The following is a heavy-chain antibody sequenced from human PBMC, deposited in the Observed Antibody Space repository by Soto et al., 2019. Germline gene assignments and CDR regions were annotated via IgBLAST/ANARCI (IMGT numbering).Heavy chain of an antibody. CDR1: GFTFSSYA. D-gene: IGHD2-2*02. Sequence: QVQLVESGGGVVQPGRSLRLSCAASGFTFSSYAMHWVRQAPGKGVEWVAVISYDGSNKYYADSVKGRFTISRDNSKNTLYLQMNSLRAEDTAVYYCAREGLVPAATPWFDYWGQGTLVTVSS. CDR3: AREGLVPAATPWFDY. J-gene: IGHJ4*02. V-gene: IGHV3-30-3*01. CDR2: ISYDGSNK.